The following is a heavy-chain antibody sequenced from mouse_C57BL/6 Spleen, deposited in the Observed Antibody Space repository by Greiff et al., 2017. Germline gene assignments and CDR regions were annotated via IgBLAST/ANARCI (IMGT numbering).Heavy chain of an antibody. CDR1: GFSLTSYG. J-gene: IGHJ1*03. D-gene: IGHD1-1*01. CDR2: IWRGGST. V-gene: IGHV2-5*01. CDR3: AKKGTTVSGYFDV. Sequence: VQLQQSGPGLVQPSQSLSITCTVSGFSLTSYGVHWVRQSPGKGLEWLGVIWRGGSTDYNAAFMSRLSITKDNSKSQVFFKMNSLQADDTAIYYCAKKGTTVSGYFDVWGTGTTVTVSS.